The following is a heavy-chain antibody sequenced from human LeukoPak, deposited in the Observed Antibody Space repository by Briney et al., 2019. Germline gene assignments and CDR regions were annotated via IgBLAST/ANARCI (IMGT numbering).Heavy chain of an antibody. Sequence: SETLSLTCSVSGGSISNYSWTWIRQPPGKGLEWIGYIYSSGSTYYNPPLKSRVTISVDTSKNRFSLKLSTVTAADTAVYYCARRPTGDPKFDYWGQGTLVTVSS. V-gene: IGHV4-59*08. CDR3: ARRPTGDPKFDY. CDR1: GGSISNYS. CDR2: IYSSGST. J-gene: IGHJ4*02. D-gene: IGHD7-27*01.